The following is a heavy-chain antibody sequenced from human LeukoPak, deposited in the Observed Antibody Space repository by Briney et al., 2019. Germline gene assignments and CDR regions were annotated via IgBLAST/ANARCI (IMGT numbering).Heavy chain of an antibody. CDR1: GFTVSSDY. Sequence: GESLRLSCAASGFTVSSDYMSWVRQAPGKGLEWVSVIYSGGSTYYADSVKGRFAISRDKSKNTVYLQMNSLRFEETAMYYCARNWFDPWGQGTLVTVSS. CDR3: ARNWFDP. J-gene: IGHJ5*02. CDR2: IYSGGST. V-gene: IGHV3-53*05.